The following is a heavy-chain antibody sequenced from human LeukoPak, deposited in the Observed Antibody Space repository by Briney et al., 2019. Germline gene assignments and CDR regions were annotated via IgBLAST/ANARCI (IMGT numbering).Heavy chain of an antibody. CDR3: ATGMVRGPYYGMDV. J-gene: IGHJ6*02. CDR2: MNPNSGNT. Sequence: WASVKVSCKASGYTFSNHDINWVRQVPGHGLEWMGRMNPNSGNTGYAQKFQGRVTITADKSTSTAYMELSSLRSEDTAVYYCATGMVRGPYYGMDVWGQGTTVTVSS. V-gene: IGHV1-8*01. D-gene: IGHD3-10*01. CDR1: GYTFSNHD.